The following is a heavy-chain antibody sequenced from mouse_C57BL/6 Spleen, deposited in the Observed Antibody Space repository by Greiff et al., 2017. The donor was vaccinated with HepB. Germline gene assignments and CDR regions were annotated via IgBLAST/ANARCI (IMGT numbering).Heavy chain of an antibody. J-gene: IGHJ4*01. D-gene: IGHD2-3*01. CDR3: ARYDGYYPYYAMDY. Sequence: VQLQESGPELVKPGASVKISCKASGYAFSSSWMNWVKQRPGKGLEWIGRIYPGDGATNYNGKFKGKATLTADKSSSTAYMQLSSLTSEDSAVYFCARYDGYYPYYAMDYWGQGTSVTVSS. CDR1: GYAFSSSW. CDR2: IYPGDGAT. V-gene: IGHV1-82*01.